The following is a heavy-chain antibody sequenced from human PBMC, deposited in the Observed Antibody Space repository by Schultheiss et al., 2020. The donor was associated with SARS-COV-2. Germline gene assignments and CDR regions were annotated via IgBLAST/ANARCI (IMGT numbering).Heavy chain of an antibody. CDR2: ISWNSGSI. J-gene: IGHJ4*02. Sequence: GGSLRLSCAASGFTVGDNYMNWVRQAPGKGLAWVSGISWNSGSIGYADSVKGRFTISRDNSKNTLYLQMDSLRAEDTAVYYCARVGATAALWGQGTLVTVSS. D-gene: IGHD1-26*01. CDR3: ARVGATAAL. CDR1: GFTVGDNY. V-gene: IGHV3-66*03.